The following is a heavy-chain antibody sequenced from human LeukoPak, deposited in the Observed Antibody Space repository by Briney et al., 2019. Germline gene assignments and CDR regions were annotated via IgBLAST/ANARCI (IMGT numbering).Heavy chain of an antibody. J-gene: IGHJ4*02. Sequence: SETLSLTCAVYGGSFSGYYWSWIRQPPGKGLEWIGSVHNVGSTYYNLSLRSRVTMSIDTSKNQFSLRLNSVTAADTAVYYCARHAEYNSGWHFYLDHWGQGILVTVSS. CDR1: GGSFSGYY. CDR3: ARHAEYNSGWHFYLDH. V-gene: IGHV4-34*01. D-gene: IGHD6-19*01. CDR2: VHNVGST.